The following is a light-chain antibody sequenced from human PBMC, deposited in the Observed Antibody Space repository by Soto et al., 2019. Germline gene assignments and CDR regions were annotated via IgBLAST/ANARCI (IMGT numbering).Light chain of an antibody. CDR3: HSYEGGRSGFL. J-gene: IGLJ2*01. Sequence: QSAPTQPPSASGSLGQTVTISCTGTSSNVGGYNYVSWHQQHPGKAPKLMIYENTKRPSGVPDRFSGSKSGTTASLTVSGLQAEDEADYYCHSYEGGRSGFLFGGGTKLTVL. V-gene: IGLV2-8*01. CDR2: ENT. CDR1: SSNVGGYNY.